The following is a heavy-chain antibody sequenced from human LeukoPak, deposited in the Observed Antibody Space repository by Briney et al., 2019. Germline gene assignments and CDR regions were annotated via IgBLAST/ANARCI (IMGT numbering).Heavy chain of an antibody. CDR3: PKEGYRYYPYYMDV. CDR1: GFTFSSYA. CDR2: IRNDGSNN. D-gene: IGHD5-18*01. Sequence: GGSLRLSCAASGFTFSSYATHWVRRAPGKGLELVAFIRNDGSNNYYADSVKGRFTISRANSKNTLYLQMNSPRAKDTDVYYCPKEGYRYYPYYMDVWGKGTTVTVSS. J-gene: IGHJ6*03. V-gene: IGHV3-30*02.